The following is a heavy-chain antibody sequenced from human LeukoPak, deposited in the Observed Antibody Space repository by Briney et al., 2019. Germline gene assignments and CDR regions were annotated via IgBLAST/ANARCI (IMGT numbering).Heavy chain of an antibody. CDR2: ISTNGGST. Sequence: GGSLRLSCAASGFTFSSYAMSWVRQAPGEGLEWVSAISTNGGSTYFADSVKGRFTITRDNSKNTLSLEMNSLRPEDTAVYYCAKLAAAGTGYWGQGTLVTVSS. CDR3: AKLAAAGTGY. D-gene: IGHD6-13*01. J-gene: IGHJ4*02. V-gene: IGHV3-23*01. CDR1: GFTFSSYA.